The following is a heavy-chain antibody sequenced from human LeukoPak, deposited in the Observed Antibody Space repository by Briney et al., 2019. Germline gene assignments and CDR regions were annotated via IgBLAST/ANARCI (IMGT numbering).Heavy chain of an antibody. Sequence: GGSLRLSCAASGFTFSSYAMSRVRQAPGKGLEWVSAISGSGGSTYYADSVKGRFTISRDNSKNTLYLQMNSLRAEDTAVYYCAIFVPAAGLHFDYWGQGTLVTVSS. D-gene: IGHD2-2*01. V-gene: IGHV3-23*01. J-gene: IGHJ4*02. CDR2: ISGSGGST. CDR1: GFTFSSYA. CDR3: AIFVPAAGLHFDY.